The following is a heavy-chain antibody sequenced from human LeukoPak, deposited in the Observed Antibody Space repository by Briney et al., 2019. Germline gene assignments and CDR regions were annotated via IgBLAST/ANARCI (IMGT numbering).Heavy chain of an antibody. Sequence: PSETLSLTCTVSGYSISSGYYWGWIRQPPGKGLEWIGSIYHSGSTYYNPSLKSRVTISVDTSKNQFSLKLSSVTAADTAVYYCARGLRGSYNQPAGGFDYWGQGTLVTVSS. CDR3: ARGLRGSYNQPAGGFDY. V-gene: IGHV4-38-2*02. CDR1: GYSISSGYY. J-gene: IGHJ4*02. D-gene: IGHD1-26*01. CDR2: IYHSGST.